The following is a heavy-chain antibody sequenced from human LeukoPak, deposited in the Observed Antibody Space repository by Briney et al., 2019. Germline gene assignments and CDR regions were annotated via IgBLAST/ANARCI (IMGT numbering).Heavy chain of an antibody. CDR2: VCHSGTT. Sequence: PSETLSLTCSVSGASITTRSYCWGWFRQPPGKGPEWVGGVCHSGTTYYNPSLKSRVTIPVDTFSLRLTSVTPADTAVVYCTRECGTYPSTIIDYWGQGTLVTVSS. V-gene: IGHV4-39*02. CDR1: GASITTRSYC. CDR3: TRECGTYPSTIIDY. D-gene: IGHD1-26*01. J-gene: IGHJ4*02.